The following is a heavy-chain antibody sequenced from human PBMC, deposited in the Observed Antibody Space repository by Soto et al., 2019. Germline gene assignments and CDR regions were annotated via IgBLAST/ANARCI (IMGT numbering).Heavy chain of an antibody. V-gene: IGHV3-23*01. J-gene: IGHJ3*02. CDR3: AKYYYDSSGYTPDAFDI. CDR2: ISGSGGST. D-gene: IGHD3-22*01. Sequence: GGSLRLSCAASGFTFSSYAMSWVRQAPGKGLEWVSAISGSGGSTYYADSVKGRFTISRDNSKNTLYLQMNSLRAEDTAVYYCAKYYYDSSGYTPDAFDIWGQGTMVTVSS. CDR1: GFTFSSYA.